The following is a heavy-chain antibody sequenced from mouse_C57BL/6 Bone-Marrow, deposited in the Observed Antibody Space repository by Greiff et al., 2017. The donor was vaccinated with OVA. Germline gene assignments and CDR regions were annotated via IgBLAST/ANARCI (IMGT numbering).Heavy chain of an antibody. CDR1: GFSLSTFGMG. CDR3: ARHYYGSSHWYFDV. D-gene: IGHD1-1*01. Sequence: QVTLKVSGPGILQPSQTLSLTCSFSGFSLSTFGMGVGWIRQPLGKGLEWLAHIWWDDDKYYNPALKSRLTISKDTSKNQVFLKIANVDTADTATYYCARHYYGSSHWYFDVWGTGTTVTVSS. V-gene: IGHV8-8*01. J-gene: IGHJ1*03. CDR2: IWWDDDK.